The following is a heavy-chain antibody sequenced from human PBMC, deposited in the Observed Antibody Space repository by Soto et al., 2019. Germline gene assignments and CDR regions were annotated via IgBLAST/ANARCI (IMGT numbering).Heavy chain of an antibody. V-gene: IGHV3-7*01. Sequence: EVQLVESGGGLAQPGGSLRLSCAASGLTFSSYWMTWVRQAPGKGLEWVANIKQDGSEKYYVDSVKGRLTISRDNAKNSLYLQMNNLRVEDKVVYSCARGEAIGDDPWGHGTLVTVSS. J-gene: IGHJ5*02. CDR3: ARGEAIGDDP. D-gene: IGHD3-10*01. CDR1: GLTFSSYW. CDR2: IKQDGSEK.